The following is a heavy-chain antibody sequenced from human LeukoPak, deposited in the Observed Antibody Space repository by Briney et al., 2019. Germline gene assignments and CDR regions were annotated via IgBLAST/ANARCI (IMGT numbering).Heavy chain of an antibody. D-gene: IGHD4-17*01. J-gene: IGHJ4*02. CDR3: ARLGNWAVTTGGYYFDY. CDR1: GYTFTSYG. CDR2: ISAYNGNT. Sequence: ASVKVSCKASGYTFTSYGISWVRQAPGQGLEWMGWISAYNGNTNYAQKLQGRVTMTTDTSTSTAYMELRSLRSDDTAVYYCARLGNWAVTTGGYYFDYWGQGTLVTVSS. V-gene: IGHV1-18*01.